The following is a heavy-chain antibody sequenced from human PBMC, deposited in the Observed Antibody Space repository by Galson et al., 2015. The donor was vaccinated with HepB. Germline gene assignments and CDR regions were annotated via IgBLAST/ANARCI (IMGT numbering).Heavy chain of an antibody. CDR1: TFIFSTYS. CDR3: VLLRGYDLKPLDY. D-gene: IGHD5-12*01. CDR2: ISSSSTTI. V-gene: IGHV3-48*04. J-gene: IGHJ4*02. Sequence: SLXLSCAASTFIFSTYSMNWVRQAPGKGLEWVSYISSSSTTIYYADSVKGRFTISRDNAKSSLYLQMNSLRAEDTAVYYCVLLRGYDLKPLDYWGQGTLVTVSS.